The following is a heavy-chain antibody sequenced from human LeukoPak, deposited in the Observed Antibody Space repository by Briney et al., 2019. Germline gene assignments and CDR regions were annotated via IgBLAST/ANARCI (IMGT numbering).Heavy chain of an antibody. CDR3: AVIGGYCSSTSCYAVDY. Sequence: GGSLRLSCAASGFTFRSYEMNWVRQAPGKGLEWVSYISSSGSTIYYADSVKGRFTISRDNAKNSLFLQMNSLRAEDTAVYYCAVIGGYCSSTSCYAVDYWGQGTLVTVSS. J-gene: IGHJ4*02. V-gene: IGHV3-48*03. CDR2: ISSSGSTI. CDR1: GFTFRSYE. D-gene: IGHD2-2*01.